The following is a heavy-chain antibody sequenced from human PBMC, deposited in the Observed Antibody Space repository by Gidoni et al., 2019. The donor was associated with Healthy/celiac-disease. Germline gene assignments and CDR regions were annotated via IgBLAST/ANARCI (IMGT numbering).Heavy chain of an antibody. Sequence: QVQLVQSGAEVKKPGSSVKVSCKASGGPFSSYTISWVRQAPGQGLEWMGRIIPILGIANYAQKFQGRVTITADKSTSTAYMELSSLRSEDTAVYYCARERGYCSGGSCYYFDYWGQGTLVTVSS. CDR3: ARERGYCSGGSCYYFDY. D-gene: IGHD2-15*01. CDR2: IIPILGIA. V-gene: IGHV1-69*08. CDR1: GGPFSSYT. J-gene: IGHJ4*02.